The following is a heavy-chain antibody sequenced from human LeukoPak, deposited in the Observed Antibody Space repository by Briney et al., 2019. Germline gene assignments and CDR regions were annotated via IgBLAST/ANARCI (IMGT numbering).Heavy chain of an antibody. Sequence: ASVKVSCKASGGTFSSYAISWVRQAPGQGLEWMGWISAYNGDTKYVQKVQGRVTMTTDTSTSTAYMELRSLRSDDTAVYYCARDPSNTSGWYIYFDYWGQGTLVTVSS. CDR1: GGTFSSYA. J-gene: IGHJ4*02. CDR2: ISAYNGDT. CDR3: ARDPSNTSGWYIYFDY. V-gene: IGHV1-18*01. D-gene: IGHD6-19*01.